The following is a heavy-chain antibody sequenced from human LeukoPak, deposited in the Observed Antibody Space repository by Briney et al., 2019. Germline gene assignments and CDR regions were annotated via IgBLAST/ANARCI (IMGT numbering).Heavy chain of an antibody. CDR1: GYTFTGYY. D-gene: IGHD6-19*01. CDR2: ISAYNGNT. V-gene: IGHV1-18*04. CDR3: ARGGAGTQWLFQH. J-gene: IGHJ1*01. Sequence: ASVKVSCKASGYTFTGYYMHWVRQAPGQRLEWMGWISAYNGNTNYAQKLQGRVTMTTDTSTSTAYMELRSLRSDDTAVYYCARGGAGTQWLFQHWGQGTLVTVSS.